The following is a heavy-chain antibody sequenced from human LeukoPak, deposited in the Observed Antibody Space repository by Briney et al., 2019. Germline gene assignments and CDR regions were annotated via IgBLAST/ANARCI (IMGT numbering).Heavy chain of an antibody. J-gene: IGHJ5*02. V-gene: IGHV4-59*01. CDR3: AKGSGSYSNWFDP. CDR1: GGSISYYY. Sequence: SETLSLTCTVSGGSISYYYWSWIRQPSGKGLEWIGYIYYSGSPNYNPSLKSRVTISIDTSKNQFSLKLSSVTAADTAVYYCAKGSGSYSNWFDPWGQGTLVTVSS. D-gene: IGHD1-26*01. CDR2: IYYSGSP.